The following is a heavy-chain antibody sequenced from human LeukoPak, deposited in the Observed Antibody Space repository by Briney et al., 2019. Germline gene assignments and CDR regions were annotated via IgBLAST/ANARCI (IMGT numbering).Heavy chain of an antibody. CDR1: GFTLSNFW. J-gene: IGHJ3*01. V-gene: IGHV3-74*01. D-gene: IGHD1-26*01. CDR2: INTDGSST. Sequence: GGSLRLSCSASGFTLSNFWIHWVRQAPGKGLVWVSRINTDGSSTNYADSVKGRFAGSRDNAKNTLYLQMNSLRVEDTAVYYCARVIGWDEPFDLWGQGTMVTVSS. CDR3: ARVIGWDEPFDL.